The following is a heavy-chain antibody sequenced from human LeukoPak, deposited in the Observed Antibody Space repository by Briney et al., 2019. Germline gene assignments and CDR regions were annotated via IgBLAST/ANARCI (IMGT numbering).Heavy chain of an antibody. CDR1: GDSISTYY. CDR2: IYYSGST. CDR3: ARDPIGSGGTIDY. V-gene: IGHV4-59*01. J-gene: IGHJ4*02. D-gene: IGHD6-19*01. Sequence: SETLSLTCTVSGDSISTYYWSWIRQPPGKGLEWIGYIYYSGSTNYNPSLKSRVTISVDTSKNQFSLKLSSVTAADTAIYFCARDPIGSGGTIDYWGQGTLVTVSS.